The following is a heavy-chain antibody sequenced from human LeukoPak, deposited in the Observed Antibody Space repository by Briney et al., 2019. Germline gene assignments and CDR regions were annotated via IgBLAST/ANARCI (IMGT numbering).Heavy chain of an antibody. CDR2: ISGSGGST. CDR3: AKTPYGDYRVVRFFDY. V-gene: IGHV3-23*01. D-gene: IGHD4-17*01. Sequence: GGSLRLSCAASGFTFSSYAMSWVRQAPGKGLEWVSAISGSGGSTYYADSVKGRFTISRDNPKNTLYLQMNSLRAEDTAVYYCAKTPYGDYRVVRFFDYWGQGTLVTVSS. J-gene: IGHJ4*02. CDR1: GFTFSSYA.